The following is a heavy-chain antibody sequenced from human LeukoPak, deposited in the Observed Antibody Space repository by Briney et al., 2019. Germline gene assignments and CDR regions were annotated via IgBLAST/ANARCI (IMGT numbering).Heavy chain of an antibody. V-gene: IGHV1-18*01. CDR1: GYTFTSYG. J-gene: IGHJ3*02. CDR2: ISAYNGNT. D-gene: IGHD2-15*01. Sequence: ASVKVSCKASGYTFTSYGISWVRQAPGQGLEGMGWISAYNGNTKYAQKLQGRVTMTTDTSPSTAYMELRSLRSDDTAVYYCARVSGGSYGDAFDIWGQGTMVPVSS. CDR3: ARVSGGSYGDAFDI.